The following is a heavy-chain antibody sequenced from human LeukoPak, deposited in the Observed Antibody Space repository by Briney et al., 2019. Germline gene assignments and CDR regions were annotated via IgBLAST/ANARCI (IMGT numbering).Heavy chain of an antibody. CDR2: MHQSGSA. CDR3: ARTEYSSSWTPWGFDP. D-gene: IGHD6-13*01. J-gene: IGHJ5*02. CDR1: GCSTSSGGCY. Sequence: PSETLSLTCTVSGCSTSSGGCYWIWIRQHPGKGLEWIGYMHQSGSATYNPSLKSRVTISGDTSKNQFSLKVTSVTAADTAVYYCARTEYSSSWTPWGFDPWGQGTLVTVSS. V-gene: IGHV4-31*03.